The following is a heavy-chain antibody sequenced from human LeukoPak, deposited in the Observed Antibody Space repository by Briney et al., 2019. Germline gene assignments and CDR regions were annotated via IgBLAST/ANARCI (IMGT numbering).Heavy chain of an antibody. CDR2: INHSGST. CDR3: ARVGWNDHYFDY. CDR1: GGSFSTYY. D-gene: IGHD1-1*01. J-gene: IGHJ4*02. Sequence: SETLSLTCAVYGGSFSTYYWSWIRQPPGKGLEWIGEINHSGSTNYNPSLKSRVTISVDTSKNQFSLKLSSVTAADTAVYYCARVGWNDHYFDYWGQGTLVTVSS. V-gene: IGHV4-34*01.